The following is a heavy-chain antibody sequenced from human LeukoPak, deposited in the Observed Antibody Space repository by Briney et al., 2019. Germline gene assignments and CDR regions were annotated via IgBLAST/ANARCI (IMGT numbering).Heavy chain of an antibody. V-gene: IGHV3-21*01. CDR3: ARARSSSADFDY. D-gene: IGHD6-6*01. CDR2: ISSSSSYI. CDR1: GFTFSSYS. J-gene: IGHJ4*02. Sequence: PGGSLRLSCAASGFTFSSYSMNWVRQAPGKGLEWVSSISSSSSYIYYADSVKGRVTISRDNAKNSLYLQMNSLRAEDTAVYYCARARSSSADFDYWGQGTLVTVSS.